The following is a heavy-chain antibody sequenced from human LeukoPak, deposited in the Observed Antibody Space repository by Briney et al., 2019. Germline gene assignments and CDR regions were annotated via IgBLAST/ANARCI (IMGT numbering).Heavy chain of an antibody. V-gene: IGHV4-61*02. Sequence: PSQTLSLTCSVSGGSISSGSYYWNFIRQPAGKGLEWIGRIYTGGSTTYNPSLKSRITISLDTSKNQFSLKLISVTAADTAVYFCGRSRGSDCVIDYWGQGTLVTVSS. J-gene: IGHJ4*02. CDR2: IYTGGST. CDR1: GGSISSGSYY. CDR3: GRSRGSDCVIDY. D-gene: IGHD2-21*02.